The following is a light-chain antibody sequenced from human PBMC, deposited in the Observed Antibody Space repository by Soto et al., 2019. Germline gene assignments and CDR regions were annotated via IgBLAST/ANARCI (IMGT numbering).Light chain of an antibody. J-gene: IGKJ1*01. CDR1: QGLSSW. Sequence: DIQMTQSPSSVSASVGDSVTITCRASQGLSSWLAWYQQKPGKAPKLLIYDASSWAGGVPSRFTGSGSGTEFTLTINSLQPDDFATYYCQQYSVYWTFGQGTKVDIK. V-gene: IGKV1-5*01. CDR3: QQYSVYWT. CDR2: DAS.